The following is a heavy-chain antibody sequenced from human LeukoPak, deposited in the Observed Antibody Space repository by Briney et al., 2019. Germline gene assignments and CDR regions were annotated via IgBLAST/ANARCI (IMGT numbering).Heavy chain of an antibody. J-gene: IGHJ4*02. D-gene: IGHD5-18*01. V-gene: IGHV4-39*02. CDR3: AREQLWLNY. Sequence: SETLSLTCTVPGGSISSSSYYWGWIRQPPGKGLEWIGSIYYSGSTYYNPSLKSRVTISVDTSKNQFSLKLSSVTAADTAVYYCAREQLWLNYWGQGTLVTVSS. CDR2: IYYSGST. CDR1: GGSISSSSYY.